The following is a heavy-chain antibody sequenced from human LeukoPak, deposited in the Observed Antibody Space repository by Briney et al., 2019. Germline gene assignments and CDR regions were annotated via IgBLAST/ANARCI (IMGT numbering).Heavy chain of an antibody. CDR3: ARSGTGSGWYYYFDY. D-gene: IGHD6-19*01. CDR1: GYTFTSYG. V-gene: IGHV1-18*01. CDR2: ISAYNGNT. Sequence: ASVKVSCKASGYTFTSYGISWVRQAPGQGLEWMGWISAYNGNTNYAQKLQGRVTVTTDTSTSTAYMELRSLRSDDTAVYYCARSGTGSGWYYYFDYWGQGTLVTVSS. J-gene: IGHJ4*02.